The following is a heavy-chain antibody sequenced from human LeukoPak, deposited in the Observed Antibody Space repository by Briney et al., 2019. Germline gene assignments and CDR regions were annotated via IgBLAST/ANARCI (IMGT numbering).Heavy chain of an antibody. Sequence: TGGSLRLSCAASGFTFSSDAMSWVRQAPGKGLEWVSAISGSGGSTYYADSVKGRFTTSRDNSKNTLSLQMNSLRAEDTAVYYCTTGHYYFNYWGQGTLVTVSS. V-gene: IGHV3-23*01. CDR3: TTGHYYFNY. CDR2: ISGSGGST. J-gene: IGHJ4*02. D-gene: IGHD4-17*01. CDR1: GFTFSSDA.